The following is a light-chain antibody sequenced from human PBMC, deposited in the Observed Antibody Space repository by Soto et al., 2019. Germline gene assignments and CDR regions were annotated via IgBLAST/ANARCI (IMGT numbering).Light chain of an antibody. Sequence: EVVLTQSPVTLSLSPGEKATLSCRASQSFRGLLAWYQQNPGQAPRLLIYDAYNRATGIPPKFSGSGSGADVTLTISSLEPQDSAVYYCQQRHMWPITFGQGTRLEIK. CDR3: QQRHMWPIT. J-gene: IGKJ5*01. CDR2: DAY. CDR1: QSFRGL. V-gene: IGKV3-11*01.